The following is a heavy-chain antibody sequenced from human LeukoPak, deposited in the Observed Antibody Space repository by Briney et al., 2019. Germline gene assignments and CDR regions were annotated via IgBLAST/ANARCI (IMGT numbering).Heavy chain of an antibody. J-gene: IGHJ4*02. V-gene: IGHV4-39*07. D-gene: IGHD6-19*01. Sequence: PSETLSLTCTVSGGSISSSSYYWGWIRQPPGKGLEWIGEIYHSGSTNYNPSLKSRVTISVDKSKNQFSLKLSSVTAADTAVYYCARTPGIAVADLDYWGQGTLVTVSS. CDR3: ARTPGIAVADLDY. CDR2: IYHSGST. CDR1: GGSISSSSYY.